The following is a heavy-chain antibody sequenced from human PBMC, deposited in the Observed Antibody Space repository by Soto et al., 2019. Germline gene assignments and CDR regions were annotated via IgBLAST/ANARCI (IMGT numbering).Heavy chain of an antibody. D-gene: IGHD6-19*01. J-gene: IGHJ4*02. V-gene: IGHV3-23*01. Sequence: GGSLRLSCAASGFTFSSYAMSWVRQAPGKGLEWVSAISGSGGSTYYADSVKGRFTISRDNSKNTLYLQMNSLRAEDTVVYYCAKDYYSSGWYYFDYWGQGTLVTVSS. CDR1: GFTFSSYA. CDR3: AKDYYSSGWYYFDY. CDR2: ISGSGGST.